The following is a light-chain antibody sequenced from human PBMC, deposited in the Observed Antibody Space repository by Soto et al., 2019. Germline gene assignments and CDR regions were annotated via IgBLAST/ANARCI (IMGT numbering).Light chain of an antibody. CDR3: QQYNSYWT. Sequence: DIQMTQSPSTLSASVGDRVTLTCRASQSISSWLAWYQQKPGKAPKFLIYDASSLESGVPSRFSGSGSGTEFTLTISSLQPDDFATYYCQQYNSYWTFGQGTKVDI. CDR2: DAS. CDR1: QSISSW. J-gene: IGKJ1*01. V-gene: IGKV1-5*01.